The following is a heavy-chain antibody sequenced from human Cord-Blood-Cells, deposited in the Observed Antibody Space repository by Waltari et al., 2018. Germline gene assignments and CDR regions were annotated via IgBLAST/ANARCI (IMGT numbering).Heavy chain of an antibody. CDR3: ARGRKAARYDAFDI. V-gene: IGHV4-34*01. J-gene: IGHJ3*02. Sequence: QVQLQQWGAGLLKPSETLSLTCAVYGGSFSGYYWSWIRQPPGKGLEWIGEINHSGSTNYNPSLKSRVTISVETSKNQFSLKLSSVTAADTAVYYCARGRKAARYDAFDIWGQGTMVTVSS. CDR1: GGSFSGYY. D-gene: IGHD6-6*01. CDR2: INHSGST.